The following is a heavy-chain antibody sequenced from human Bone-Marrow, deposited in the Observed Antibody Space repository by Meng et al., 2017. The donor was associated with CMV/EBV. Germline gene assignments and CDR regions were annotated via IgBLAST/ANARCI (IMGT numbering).Heavy chain of an antibody. CDR3: ARRARDIVAPGFDY. V-gene: IGHV3-21*01. J-gene: IGHJ4*02. CDR2: ISSSSSYI. Sequence: GGSLRLSCAASGFTFSSYSMNWVRQAPGKGPEWVSSISSSSSYIYYADSVKGRFTISRDNAKNSLYLQMNSLRAEDTAVYYCARRARDIVAPGFDYWGQGTLVTVSS. D-gene: IGHD5-12*01. CDR1: GFTFSSYS.